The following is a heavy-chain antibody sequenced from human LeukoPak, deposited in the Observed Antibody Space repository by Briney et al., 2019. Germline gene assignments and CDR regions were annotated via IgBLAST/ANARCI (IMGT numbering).Heavy chain of an antibody. CDR3: AGRKGSPGLDI. D-gene: IGHD3-10*01. CDR2: MNPNSDNT. Sequence: ASVKVSCKASGYTFTSFDINWVRQATGQGLQWMGWMNPNSDNTAYAQKFQGRVSMTWNTSISTAYMELSSLRSEDTAVYYCAGRKGSPGLDIWGLGTMVTVSS. CDR1: GYTFTSFD. V-gene: IGHV1-8*01. J-gene: IGHJ3*02.